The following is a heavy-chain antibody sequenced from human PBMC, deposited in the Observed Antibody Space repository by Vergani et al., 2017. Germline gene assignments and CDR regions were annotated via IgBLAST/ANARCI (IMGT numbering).Heavy chain of an antibody. CDR3: VRARCSGPCFMSNWFDS. CDR2: IKSDGSIT. J-gene: IGHJ5*01. D-gene: IGHD5-12*01. V-gene: IGHV3-74*01. CDR1: GFSFSGYW. Sequence: EVQLVESGGGLIHPGGSLRLSCEGSGFSFSGYWMHWVRQSPEKGLVWVSRIKSDGSITNYADCVKGRFTISRDNGKNTLYLEMNSLRGDDTAIYYCVRARCSGPCFMSNWFDSWGQGTLVTVSS.